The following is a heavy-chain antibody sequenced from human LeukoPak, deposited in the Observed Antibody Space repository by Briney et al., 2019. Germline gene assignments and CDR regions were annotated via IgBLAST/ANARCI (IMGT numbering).Heavy chain of an antibody. D-gene: IGHD5-24*01. Sequence: ASVKVSCKASGYTFTTYAMNWVRQAPGQGLEWVGWINTDTGNPTYAQGFTGRFVFSLDTSVSTAYLQISSLKAEDTAVYYCARALRWLQNDYWGQGTLVTVSS. V-gene: IGHV7-4-1*02. CDR1: GYTFTTYA. CDR3: ARALRWLQNDY. CDR2: INTDTGNP. J-gene: IGHJ4*02.